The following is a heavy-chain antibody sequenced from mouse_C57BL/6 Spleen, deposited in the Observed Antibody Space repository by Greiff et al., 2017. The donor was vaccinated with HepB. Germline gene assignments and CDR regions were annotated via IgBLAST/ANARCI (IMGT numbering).Heavy chain of an antibody. CDR1: GFTFSDYG. CDR3: ARGTTVVATGGYAMDY. D-gene: IGHD1-1*01. CDR2: ISSGSSTI. V-gene: IGHV5-17*01. J-gene: IGHJ4*01. Sequence: DVKLVESGGGLVKPGGSLKLSCAASGFTFSDYGMHWVRQAPEKGLEWVAYISSGSSTIYYADTVKGRFTISRDNAKNTLFLQMTSLRSEDTAMYYCARGTTVVATGGYAMDYWGQGTSVTVSS.